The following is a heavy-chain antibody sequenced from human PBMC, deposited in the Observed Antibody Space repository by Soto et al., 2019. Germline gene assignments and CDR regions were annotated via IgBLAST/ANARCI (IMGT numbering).Heavy chain of an antibody. CDR3: AREPYPHCSSTRCYSIGY. D-gene: IGHD2-2*02. CDR1: GFTFSSYG. CDR2: IWYDGSNK. J-gene: IGHJ4*02. Sequence: GGSLRLSCAASGFTFSSYGMHWVRQAPGKGLEWVAVIWYDGSNKYYADSVKGRFTISRDNSKNTLYLQMNSLRAEDTAVYYCAREPYPHCSSTRCYSIGYWGQGTLVTVSS. V-gene: IGHV3-33*08.